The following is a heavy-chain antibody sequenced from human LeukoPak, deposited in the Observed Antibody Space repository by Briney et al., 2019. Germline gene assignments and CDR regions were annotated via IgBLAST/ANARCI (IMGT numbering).Heavy chain of an antibody. CDR1: GFTFDDYG. J-gene: IGHJ4*02. Sequence: GSLRLSCSASGFTFDDYGMSWVRQAPGKGLESVSGINWNGGSTGYADSVKGRFTISRDNAKNSLYLQMNSLRAEDTALYYCARDRRDYDILTGLGREGIDYWGQGTLVTVSS. CDR2: INWNGGST. CDR3: ARDRRDYDILTGLGREGIDY. D-gene: IGHD3-9*01. V-gene: IGHV3-20*04.